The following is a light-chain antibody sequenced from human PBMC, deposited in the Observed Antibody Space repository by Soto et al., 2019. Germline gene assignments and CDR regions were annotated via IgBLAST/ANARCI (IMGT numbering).Light chain of an antibody. CDR1: QTISSN. CDR2: DAS. V-gene: IGKV3-15*01. Sequence: EIVLTQSPGTLSFSPGERPTLSCRATQTISSNYLAWYRQKPGQAPRLLIYDASSRATGIPATFSGSGSGTEFTLTINSLQSEDFAVYYCQQYNNWPWTFGQGTKVDIK. CDR3: QQYNNWPWT. J-gene: IGKJ1*01.